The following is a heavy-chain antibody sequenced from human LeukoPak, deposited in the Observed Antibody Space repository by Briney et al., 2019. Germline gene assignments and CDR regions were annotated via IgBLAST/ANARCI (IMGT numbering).Heavy chain of an antibody. D-gene: IGHD6-13*01. V-gene: IGHV4-38-2*02. CDR3: ARDQGAAAGSADY. CDR1: GYSISSGYY. Sequence: SETLSLTCTVSGYSISSGYYWGWIRQPPGKGLEWIGSIYHSGSTYYNPSLKSRVTISVDTSKNQFSLKLSSVTAADTAVYYCARDQGAAAGSADYWGQGTLVTVSS. CDR2: IYHSGST. J-gene: IGHJ4*02.